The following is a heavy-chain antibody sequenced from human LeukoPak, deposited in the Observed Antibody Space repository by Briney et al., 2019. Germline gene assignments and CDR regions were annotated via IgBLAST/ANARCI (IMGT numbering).Heavy chain of an antibody. J-gene: IGHJ6*02. CDR2: IYYSGST. CDR1: GGSISSGGYY. CDR3: ARASSSWYDYGMDV. Sequence: SETLSLTCTVSGGSISSGGYYWSWIRQHPGKGLEWIGYIYYSGSTYYNPSLKSRVTISVDTSKNQFSLKLSSVTAADTAVYYCARASSSWYDYGMDVWGQGTTVTVSS. V-gene: IGHV4-31*03. D-gene: IGHD6-13*01.